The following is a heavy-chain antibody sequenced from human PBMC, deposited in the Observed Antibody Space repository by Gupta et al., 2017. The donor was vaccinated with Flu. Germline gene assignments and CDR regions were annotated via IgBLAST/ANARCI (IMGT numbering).Heavy chain of an antibody. Sequence: QVQLVQSGAEVKKPGSSVKVSCQASGVTFSDYAINWVRRAPGQGLEWMGGIIPVLGPTKYAQKFQGRVTITADESTNTAYLELSSLRSEDTAVYYCARKGGGHCSGGTCYSFDYWGQGTLVNVSS. CDR3: ARKGGGHCSGGTCYSFDY. V-gene: IGHV1-69*01. CDR1: GVTFSDYA. J-gene: IGHJ4*02. CDR2: IIPVLGPT. D-gene: IGHD2-15*01.